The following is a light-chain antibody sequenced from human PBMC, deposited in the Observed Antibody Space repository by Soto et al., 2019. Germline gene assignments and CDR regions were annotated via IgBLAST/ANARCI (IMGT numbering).Light chain of an antibody. CDR3: QQYNSYSTFGPAT. CDR1: XTIXSW. Sequence: DTQMTQSPSTLSASVGDRVTITCRASXTIXSWLAWYQQKPGKAPKLLIYSASDLESGVPSRFSGSGFGTEFTLTITSLQPDDFATYYCQQYNSYSTFGPATFGQGTKVDI. CDR2: SAS. J-gene: IGKJ1*01. V-gene: IGKV1-5*03.